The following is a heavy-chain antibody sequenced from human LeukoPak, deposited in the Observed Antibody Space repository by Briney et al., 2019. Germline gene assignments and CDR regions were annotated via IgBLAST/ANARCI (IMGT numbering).Heavy chain of an antibody. J-gene: IGHJ5*02. D-gene: IGHD3-16*01. CDR3: ANGGVGS. V-gene: IGHV3-23*01. Sequence: PGGSLRLSCAVSGITFSTIGVSWVRLAPGKGLEWISSISKSGGSTYYADSVKGRFTISRDNSKNTLYLQMNSLRAEDTAVYYCANGGVGSWGQGTLVTVSS. CDR1: GITFSTIG. CDR2: ISKSGGST.